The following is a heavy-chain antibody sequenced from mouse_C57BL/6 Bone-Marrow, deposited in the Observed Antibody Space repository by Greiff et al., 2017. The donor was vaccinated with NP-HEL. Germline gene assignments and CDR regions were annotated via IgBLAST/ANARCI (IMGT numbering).Heavy chain of an antibody. Sequence: QVQLQQSGAELAKPGASVKLSCKASGYTFTSYWMHWVKQRPGQGLEWIGYINPSSGYTKYNQKFKDKATLTADKSSSTAYMQLSSLTYEDSAVDYCARSRPPYYYGSSLFDYWGQGTTLTVSS. V-gene: IGHV1-7*01. CDR1: GYTFTSYW. J-gene: IGHJ2*01. D-gene: IGHD1-1*01. CDR2: INPSSGYT. CDR3: ARSRPPYYYGSSLFDY.